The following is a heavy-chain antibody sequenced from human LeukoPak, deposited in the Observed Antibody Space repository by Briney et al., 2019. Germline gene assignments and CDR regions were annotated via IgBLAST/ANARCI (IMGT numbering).Heavy chain of an antibody. Sequence: SETLSLTCTVSGGSISSYYWSWIRQPPGKGLEWIGYIYYSGSTSYNPSLKSRVTISVDTSKNQFSLKLSSVTAADTAVYYCARDRSGICGGDCSYSYFDYWGQGTLVTVSS. J-gene: IGHJ4*02. D-gene: IGHD2-21*01. V-gene: IGHV4-59*01. CDR3: ARDRSGICGGDCSYSYFDY. CDR1: GGSISSYY. CDR2: IYYSGST.